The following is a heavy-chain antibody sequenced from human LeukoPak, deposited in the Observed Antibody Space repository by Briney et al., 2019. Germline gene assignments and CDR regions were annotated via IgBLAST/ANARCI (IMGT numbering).Heavy chain of an antibody. CDR3: ARVGPYYYDSSGFPYFDY. V-gene: IGHV4-59*12. CDR2: FYNSGRS. Sequence: SETLSLTCTVSDDSISDYYRGWIRQPPGKGLEWIGYFYNSGRSTYNPSLKSRVTISADTSKNQFSLKLSSVTAADTAVYYCARVGPYYYDSSGFPYFDYWGQGTLVTVSS. CDR1: DDSISDYY. D-gene: IGHD3-22*01. J-gene: IGHJ4*02.